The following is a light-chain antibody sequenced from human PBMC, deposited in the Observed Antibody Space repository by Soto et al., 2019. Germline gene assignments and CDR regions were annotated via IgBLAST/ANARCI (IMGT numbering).Light chain of an antibody. CDR3: QQYGSSPMT. J-gene: IGKJ5*01. Sequence: EIVMTQSPATLSVSPGERVTLSCRASQSLTRNLAWYQHKPGQAPRLLIYGASSRATGIPDRFSGSGSGTDFTLTISRLEPEDFAVYYCQQYGSSPMTFGQGTRLEIK. CDR2: GAS. CDR1: QSLTRN. V-gene: IGKV3-20*01.